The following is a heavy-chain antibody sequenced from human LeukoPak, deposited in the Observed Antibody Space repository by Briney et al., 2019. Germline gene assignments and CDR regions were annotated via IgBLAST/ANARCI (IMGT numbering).Heavy chain of an antibody. CDR2: IYYSGTT. Sequence: SETLSLTCSVSVGSISSGGYYWSWIRQHPGKGLEWIGSIYYSGTTYYNPSLKSRLTVSVDTSTNQFSLKLSSVIAADTAVYYCARGERYGFFDYWGQGTLVTASS. CDR3: ARGERYGFFDY. J-gene: IGHJ4*02. D-gene: IGHD3/OR15-3a*01. V-gene: IGHV4-31*03. CDR1: VGSISSGGYY.